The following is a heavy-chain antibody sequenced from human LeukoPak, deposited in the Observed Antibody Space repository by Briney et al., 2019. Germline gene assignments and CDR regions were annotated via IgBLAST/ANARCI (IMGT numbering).Heavy chain of an antibody. Sequence: GGSLRLSCAVSGFSFSDHYMDWVRQAPGKGLEWVGRSRNKDHRYTTEYAASVKGRFTISRDDSKNSLYLQMSSLKSEDTAVYYCVRGRSGFDFWGQGTLVTVSS. CDR2: SRNKDHRYTT. D-gene: IGHD2-15*01. CDR1: GFSFSDHY. CDR3: VRGRSGFDF. J-gene: IGHJ4*02. V-gene: IGHV3-72*01.